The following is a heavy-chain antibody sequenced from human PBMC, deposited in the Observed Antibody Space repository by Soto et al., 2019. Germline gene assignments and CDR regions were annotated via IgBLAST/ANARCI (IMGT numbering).Heavy chain of an antibody. CDR1: GYTFTGNY. V-gene: IGHV1-2*04. CDR2: ISPNSGVS. D-gene: IGHD2-8*01. CDR3: ARGVNNVYYFDH. J-gene: IGHJ4*02. Sequence: GASVKVSCKASGYTFTGNYIHWVRQAPGQGLEWVGWISPNSGVSNYARKFQGWVTLTRDTSISTSYMELTGLKPDDTAVYYCARGVNNVYYFDHWGQGTLVTVSS.